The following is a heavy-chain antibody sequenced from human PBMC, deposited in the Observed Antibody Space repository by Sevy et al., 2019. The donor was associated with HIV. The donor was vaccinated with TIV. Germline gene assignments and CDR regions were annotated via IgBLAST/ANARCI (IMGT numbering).Heavy chain of an antibody. Sequence: GESLKISCKGSGYSFTSYWISWVRQMPGKGLEWMGRIDPSDSYTNYSPSFQGHVTISADKYIRTAYLQWSSLKASDTAMYYCAGRYSGYGGPYMDVWGKGTTVTVSS. J-gene: IGHJ6*03. V-gene: IGHV5-10-1*01. CDR3: AGRYSGYGGPYMDV. CDR1: GYSFTSYW. D-gene: IGHD5-12*01. CDR2: IDPSDSYT.